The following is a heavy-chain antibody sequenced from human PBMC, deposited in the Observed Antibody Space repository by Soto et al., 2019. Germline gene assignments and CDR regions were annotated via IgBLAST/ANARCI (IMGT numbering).Heavy chain of an antibody. Sequence: EVQLLESGGGLVQPGGSLRLSCAASGFTFSSYAMSWVRQAPGKGLEWVSAISGSGGSTYYADSVKGRFTIARGNSKSTLYRQMNSLRAEDTAVYYCAKSWVAATTFDGWFAPWGQGALVTVSS. V-gene: IGHV3-23*01. CDR2: ISGSGGST. CDR3: AKSWVAATTFDGWFAP. CDR1: GFTFSSYA. D-gene: IGHD2-15*01. J-gene: IGHJ5*02.